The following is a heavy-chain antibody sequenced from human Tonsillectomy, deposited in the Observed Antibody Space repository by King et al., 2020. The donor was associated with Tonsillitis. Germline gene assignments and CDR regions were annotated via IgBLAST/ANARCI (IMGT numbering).Heavy chain of an antibody. Sequence: VQLQQWGAGLLKPSETLSLTCAVYGGSFSSYYWSWIRQPPGKGLEWIGEINHSGSTNYNPSLKSRVTISVGTSKNQFSLKLSSVTAADTAVYYCTRGRLVRGGGSDYWGQGTLVTVSS. CDR3: TRGRLVRGGGSDY. J-gene: IGHJ4*02. V-gene: IGHV4-34*01. CDR1: GGSFSSYY. CDR2: INHSGST. D-gene: IGHD3-10*01.